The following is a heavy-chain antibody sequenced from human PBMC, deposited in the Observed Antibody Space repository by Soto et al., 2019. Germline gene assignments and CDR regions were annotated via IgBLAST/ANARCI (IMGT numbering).Heavy chain of an antibody. CDR3: ARDRYHYDFWSGYAPYYYYGMDV. CDR2: INAGNGNT. Sequence: SVEVSFKASGYTFTSYAMHWVRQAPGQRLEWMGWINAGNGNTKYSQKFQGRVTITRDTSASTAYMELSSLRSEDTAVYYCARDRYHYDFWSGYAPYYYYGMDVWGQGTTVTVSS. J-gene: IGHJ6*02. D-gene: IGHD3-3*01. V-gene: IGHV1-3*01. CDR1: GYTFTSYA.